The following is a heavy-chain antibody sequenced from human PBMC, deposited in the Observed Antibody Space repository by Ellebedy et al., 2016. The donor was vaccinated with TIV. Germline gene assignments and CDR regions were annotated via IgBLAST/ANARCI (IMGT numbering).Heavy chain of an antibody. J-gene: IGHJ5*02. V-gene: IGHV3-23*01. CDR2: VIASGGDT. D-gene: IGHD4-23*01. CDR3: AKETVVRQDWFDP. Sequence: PGGSLRLSCTASGFTFSSYAMSWVRQAPGKGLEWVAAVIASGGDTYYADSVKGRFTISRDKNTLHLQMNSLRAEDTAVYYCAKETVVRQDWFDPWGQGTLVTVSS. CDR1: GFTFSSYA.